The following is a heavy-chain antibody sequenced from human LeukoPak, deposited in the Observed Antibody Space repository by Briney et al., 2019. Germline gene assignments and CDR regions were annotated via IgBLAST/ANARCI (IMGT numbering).Heavy chain of an antibody. CDR3: ARVDRPYYDFWSGYYSYYYMDV. D-gene: IGHD3-3*01. CDR2: INPNSGDT. Sequence: ASVKVSCKASGYSFTGYYMHWVRQAPGQGLEWMGWINPNSGDTKYAQKFQGRVTMTRDTSISTAYMELSRLRPDDTAVYYCARVDRPYYDFWSGYYSYYYMDVWGKGTTVTVSS. V-gene: IGHV1-2*02. J-gene: IGHJ6*03. CDR1: GYSFTGYY.